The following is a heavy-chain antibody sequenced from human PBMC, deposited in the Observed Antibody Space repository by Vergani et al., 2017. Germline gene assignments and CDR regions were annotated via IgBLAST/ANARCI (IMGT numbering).Heavy chain of an antibody. CDR2: IGSSGPYI. CDR1: GFTFSDFS. D-gene: IGHD2-8*01. V-gene: IGHV3-21*06. J-gene: IGHJ6*02. CDR3: ARDCTSGGCPANYGMDV. Sequence: EVQLVESGGGLVKPGGSLRLSCAASGFTFSDFSMSWARPARGKGLEWVAFIGSSGPYINYADSVKGRFIISRDNTNNSLFLQLRSLRAEDAAVYYCARDCTSGGCPANYGMDVWGQGATVTVSS.